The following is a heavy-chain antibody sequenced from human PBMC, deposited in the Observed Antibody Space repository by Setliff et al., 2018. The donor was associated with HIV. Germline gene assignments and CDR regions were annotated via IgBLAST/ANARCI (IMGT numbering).Heavy chain of an antibody. Sequence: KPSETLSLTCTVSGGSISSHYWSWIRQPPGKGLEWIGSIYYSGSTNYNPSLKSRVTISVDTSKNQFSLKLSSVTAADTAVYYCARDYYDSSGYFWGRGYWGQGTLVTV. J-gene: IGHJ4*02. D-gene: IGHD3-22*01. CDR3: ARDYYDSSGYFWGRGY. V-gene: IGHV4-59*11. CDR1: GGSISSHY. CDR2: IYYSGST.